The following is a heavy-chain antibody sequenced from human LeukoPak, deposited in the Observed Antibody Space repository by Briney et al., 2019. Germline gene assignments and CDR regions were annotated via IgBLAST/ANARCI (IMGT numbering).Heavy chain of an antibody. CDR3: ARDSSTKWDGGLFDF. J-gene: IGHJ4*02. D-gene: IGHD1-26*01. V-gene: IGHV3-7*01. CDR1: GFTFSSYW. Sequence: GGSLRLSCAASGFTFSSYWMSWVRQAPGKGLEWVANIKQDASEIYYVDSLKGRFTISRDNAKNSLYLQMNSLRAEDTAIYYCARDSSTKWDGGLFDFWGQGARVTVSS. CDR2: IKQDASEI.